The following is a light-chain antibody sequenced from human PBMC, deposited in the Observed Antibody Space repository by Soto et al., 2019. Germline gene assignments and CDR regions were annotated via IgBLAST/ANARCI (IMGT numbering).Light chain of an antibody. Sequence: EIVLTQSPATLSLSPGERATLSCRASQSVSSYLAWYQQKPGQAPRLLIYDASNRATGIPGRFSGSGSGTDFTLTIDSLEPEDCAIYYCQQYGSSPYTFGQGTKV. V-gene: IGKV3-11*01. J-gene: IGKJ2*01. CDR3: QQYGSSPYT. CDR2: DAS. CDR1: QSVSSY.